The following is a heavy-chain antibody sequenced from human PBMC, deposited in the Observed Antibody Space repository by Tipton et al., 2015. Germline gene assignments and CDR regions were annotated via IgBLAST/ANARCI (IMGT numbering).Heavy chain of an antibody. Sequence: LRLSCAASGFTFSSYAMTWVRQPPGKGLEYIGYVFFSGSTNYNPSLKSRVTISVDTSKNQFSLRLRSVTTADTAVYYCAREDAAGMGGAFDIWGQGTMVTVSS. D-gene: IGHD6-13*01. CDR1: GFTFSSYA. J-gene: IGHJ3*02. CDR3: AREDAAGMGGAFDI. V-gene: IGHV4-59*01. CDR2: VFFSGST.